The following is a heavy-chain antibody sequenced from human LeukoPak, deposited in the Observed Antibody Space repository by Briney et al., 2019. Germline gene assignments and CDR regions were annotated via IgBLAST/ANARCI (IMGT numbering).Heavy chain of an antibody. CDR3: AKRPNYGGNSGSYFDY. V-gene: IGHV3-23*01. D-gene: IGHD4-23*01. CDR2: ISGGGGGT. CDR1: VFTFSSYA. Sequence: GGSLRLSCAASVFTFSSYAMSWVRQAPGKGLEWVSTISGGGGGTYYADSVKGRFTISRDNSKNTLYLQMNSLRAEDTAVYYCAKRPNYGGNSGSYFDYWGQGTLVTVSS. J-gene: IGHJ4*02.